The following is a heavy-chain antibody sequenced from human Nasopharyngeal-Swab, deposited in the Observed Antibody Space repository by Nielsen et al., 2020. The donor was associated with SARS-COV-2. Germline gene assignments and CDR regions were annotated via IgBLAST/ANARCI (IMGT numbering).Heavy chain of an antibody. CDR2: INHDGSQK. CDR3: ARESSAADY. V-gene: IGHV3-7*01. Sequence: GESLKISCGASDFTFSHYWMSWVRQAPGKGLEWVANINHDGSQKYYVDPVKGRFTISRDNSKNSIYLQMDRLRVEDTAVYYCARESSAADYWGQGTLVTVSS. CDR1: DFTFSHYW. D-gene: IGHD6-13*01. J-gene: IGHJ1*01.